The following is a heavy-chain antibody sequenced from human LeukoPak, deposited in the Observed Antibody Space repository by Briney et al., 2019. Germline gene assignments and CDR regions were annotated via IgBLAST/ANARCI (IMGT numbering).Heavy chain of an antibody. CDR2: ISSSSSYI. CDR3: PRDKDIVVVPAAPRDAFDI. D-gene: IGHD2-2*01. Sequence: KPGGSLRLSCAASGFTFSSYSMNWVRQAPGKGLEWVSSISSSSSYIYYADSVKGRFTISRDNAKNSLYLQMNSLRAEDTAVYYCPRDKDIVVVPAAPRDAFDIWGQGTMVTVSS. J-gene: IGHJ3*02. CDR1: GFTFSSYS. V-gene: IGHV3-21*01.